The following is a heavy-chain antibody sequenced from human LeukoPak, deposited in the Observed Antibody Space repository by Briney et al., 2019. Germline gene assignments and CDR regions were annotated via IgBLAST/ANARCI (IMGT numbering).Heavy chain of an antibody. D-gene: IGHD6-19*01. CDR1: GFTFSSYG. Sequence: GGSLRLSCAASGFTFSSYGMHWVRQAPGKGLEWVAFIRNDGSNKYYADSVKGRFTISRDNSKNTLYLQMNSLRAEDTAVYYCAKDLGYSSGWANWFDPWGQGTLVTVSS. V-gene: IGHV3-30*02. CDR3: AKDLGYSSGWANWFDP. J-gene: IGHJ5*02. CDR2: IRNDGSNK.